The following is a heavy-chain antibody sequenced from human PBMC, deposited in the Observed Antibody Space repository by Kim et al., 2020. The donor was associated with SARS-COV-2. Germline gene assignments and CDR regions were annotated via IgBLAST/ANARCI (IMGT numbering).Heavy chain of an antibody. D-gene: IGHD3-3*01. CDR1: GGTFSSYT. V-gene: IGHV1-69*04. CDR2: IIPILGIA. Sequence: SVKVSCKASGGTFSSYTISWVRQAPGQGLEWMGRIIPILGIANYAQKFQGRVTITADRSTSTAYMELSSLRSEDTAVYYCARDYYDFWSGPPPSFGYYYYGMDVWGQGTTVTVSS. CDR3: ARDYYDFWSGPPPSFGYYYYGMDV. J-gene: IGHJ6*02.